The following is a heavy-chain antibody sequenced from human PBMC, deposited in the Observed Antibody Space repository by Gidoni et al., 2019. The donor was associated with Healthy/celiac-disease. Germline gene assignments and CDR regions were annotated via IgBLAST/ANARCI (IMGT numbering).Heavy chain of an antibody. V-gene: IGHV2-5*02. J-gene: IGHJ4*02. CDR3: AHSGGGGTLDY. Sequence: QITLKESGPTLAKPTQTLTLTCTFYGLSLSTSGVGVGWIRQPPGKALEWLALIYWDDDKRYSPSLKSRLTITKDTSKNHVVLTMTNLDPVDTATYYCAHSGGGGTLDYWGQGTLVTVSS. CDR2: IYWDDDK. D-gene: IGHD3-16*01. CDR1: GLSLSTSGVG.